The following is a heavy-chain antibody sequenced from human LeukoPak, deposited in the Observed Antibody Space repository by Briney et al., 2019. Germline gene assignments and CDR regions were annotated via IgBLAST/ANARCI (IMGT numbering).Heavy chain of an antibody. CDR3: TTRTWADGFDI. V-gene: IGHV3-15*01. CDR1: GLTFRNAW. CDR2: IKSKIDGGTA. Sequence: PGGSLRLSCAASGLTFRNAWMNWVRQAPGKGLEWVGRIKSKIDGGTADYAAPVKGRLTISRDDSKNMLYMQINSLKADDTALYYCTTRTWADGFDIWGQGTMVTVSS. J-gene: IGHJ3*02. D-gene: IGHD2-2*01.